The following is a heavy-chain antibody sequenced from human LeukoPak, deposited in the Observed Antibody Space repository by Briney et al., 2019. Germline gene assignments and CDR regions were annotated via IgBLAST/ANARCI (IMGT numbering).Heavy chain of an antibody. Sequence: GGSLRLSCAASGFTFSIYGMNWVRQAPGKGLEWVSSISSSSSYIYYADSLKGRFTVSRDNAKNSLFLQMHSLRAEDTAVYYCARNQRSSSSHFDYRGQGTLVTVSS. V-gene: IGHV3-21*01. CDR1: GFTFSIYG. J-gene: IGHJ4*02. CDR2: ISSSSSYI. D-gene: IGHD6-6*01. CDR3: ARNQRSSSSHFDY.